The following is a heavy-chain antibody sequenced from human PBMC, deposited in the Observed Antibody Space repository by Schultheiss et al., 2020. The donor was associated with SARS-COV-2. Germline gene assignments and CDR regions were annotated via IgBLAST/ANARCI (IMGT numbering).Heavy chain of an antibody. CDR3: AREVTSSGWERGWFDP. V-gene: IGHV3-33*01. CDR2: IWYDGSNK. D-gene: IGHD6-19*01. CDR1: GFTFSSYG. Sequence: GGSLRLSCAASGFTFSSYGMHWVRQAPGKGLEWVAVIWYDGSNKYYADSVKGRFTISRDNSKNTLYLQMNSLRAEDTAVYYCAREVTSSGWERGWFDPWGQGTLVTVSS. J-gene: IGHJ5*02.